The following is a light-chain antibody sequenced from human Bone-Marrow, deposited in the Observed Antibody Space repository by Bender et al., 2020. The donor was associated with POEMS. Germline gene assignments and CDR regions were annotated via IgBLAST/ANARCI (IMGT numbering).Light chain of an antibody. CDR2: RDN. CDR1: NSNIGTNA. V-gene: IGLV1-44*01. J-gene: IGLJ3*02. Sequence: QSVLTQPPSASGTPGQRVTISCSGSNSNIGTNAVNWYQQFPGTAPKLLIYRDNQRPSGVPDRFYAFKSGTSASLAISGLQSEDEADYYGAAWDAGLSGGVFGGGTKLTVL. CDR3: AAWDAGLSGGV.